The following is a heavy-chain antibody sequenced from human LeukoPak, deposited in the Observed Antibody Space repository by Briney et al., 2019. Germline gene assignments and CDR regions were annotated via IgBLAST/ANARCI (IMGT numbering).Heavy chain of an antibody. CDR2: VSGSGGTT. Sequence: GGSLRLSCAASGFTFSSYGMSWVRQAPGKGLEWVSGVSGSGGTTYYADSVKGRFTISRDNSKITLYLQMNSLRAEDTAVYYCAKVRANRFASFDYWGQGTLVTVSS. V-gene: IGHV3-23*01. CDR1: GFTFSSYG. J-gene: IGHJ4*02. CDR3: AKVRANRFASFDY. D-gene: IGHD1/OR15-1a*01.